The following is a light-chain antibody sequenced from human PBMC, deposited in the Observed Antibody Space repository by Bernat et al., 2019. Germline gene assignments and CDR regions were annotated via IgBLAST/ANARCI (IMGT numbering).Light chain of an antibody. Sequence: QSVLKQPPSVSAAPGQKVTISCSGSNSNIGNHYVSWYQQLPGTAPKLLIYDNYKRPSGIPDRFSGSKSGTSATLDITGLQTGDEADYYCGTWDTTLSAGVFGGGTKLTVL. V-gene: IGLV1-51*01. CDR2: DNY. CDR3: GTWDTTLSAGV. CDR1: NSNIGNHY. J-gene: IGLJ2*01.